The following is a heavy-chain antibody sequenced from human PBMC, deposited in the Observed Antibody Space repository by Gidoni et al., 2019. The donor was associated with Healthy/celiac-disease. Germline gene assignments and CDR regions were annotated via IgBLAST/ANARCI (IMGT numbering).Heavy chain of an antibody. CDR3: ARHGTPPGVRGFFDY. CDR2: IKQDGSEK. Sequence: EVQLVESVGGLVQPGGSLRLSCAASGFTFSSYWMSWGRQAPGKGLEWGANIKQDGSEKYYVDSVKGRFTISRDNAKNSLYLQMNSLRAEDTAVYYCARHGTPPGVRGFFDYWGQGTLVTVSS. V-gene: IGHV3-7*01. J-gene: IGHJ4*02. D-gene: IGHD6-13*01. CDR1: GFTFSSYW.